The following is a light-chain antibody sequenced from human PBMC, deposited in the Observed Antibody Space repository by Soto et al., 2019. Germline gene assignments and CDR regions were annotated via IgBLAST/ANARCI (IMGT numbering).Light chain of an antibody. Sequence: QSVLTQPPPVSAAPGQKVTISCSGSSSNIGNNYVFWYQQLPGTAPKLLIYDNDKRPSGIPDRFSGSKSGTSATLGITGLQTGDEADYYCATWDRSLSVGVFGGGTKVTVL. V-gene: IGLV1-51*01. CDR3: ATWDRSLSVGV. CDR1: SSNIGNNY. J-gene: IGLJ2*01. CDR2: DND.